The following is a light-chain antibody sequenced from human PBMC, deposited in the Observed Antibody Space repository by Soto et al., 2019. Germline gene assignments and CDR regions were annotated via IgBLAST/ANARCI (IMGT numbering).Light chain of an antibody. Sequence: DIQMTQSPSSLSASVGDRVTITCRASQGISNYLAWYQQKPGKVPKLLIYAASTLQSVVPSRFSGSGSGTDFNLTISSLQHEDVATYYCQKSNSSPCTFGQGNKVEIK. V-gene: IGKV1-27*01. J-gene: IGKJ1*01. CDR2: AAS. CDR3: QKSNSSPCT. CDR1: QGISNY.